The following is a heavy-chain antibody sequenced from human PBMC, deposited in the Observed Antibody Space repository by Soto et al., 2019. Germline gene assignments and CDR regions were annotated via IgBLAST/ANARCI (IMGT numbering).Heavy chain of an antibody. D-gene: IGHD1-26*01. CDR2: IYYTGSA. J-gene: IGHJ5*02. CDR3: ASGGSSNWFDP. Sequence: SETLSLTCTVSSGSISSADYYWSWIRQPPGKGLEWIGYIYYTGSAYYNPSLKSRVTMSVDASKNQFSLKVTSATAADTAVYYCASGGSSNWFDPWGQGTLVTVSS. CDR1: SGSISSADYY. V-gene: IGHV4-30-4*01.